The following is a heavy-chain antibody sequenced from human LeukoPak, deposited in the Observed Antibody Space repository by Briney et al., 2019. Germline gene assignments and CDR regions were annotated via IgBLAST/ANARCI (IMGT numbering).Heavy chain of an antibody. CDR2: IIPIFGTA. CDR1: GGTFSSYA. Sequence: PSVKVSCKASGGTFSSYAISWVRQAPGQGLEWMGGIIPIFGTANYAQKFQGRVTITADESTSTAYMELSSLRSEDTAVYYCAREGPLEWSKYYYYGMDVWGQGTTVTVSS. J-gene: IGHJ6*02. CDR3: AREGPLEWSKYYYYGMDV. V-gene: IGHV1-69*13. D-gene: IGHD3-3*01.